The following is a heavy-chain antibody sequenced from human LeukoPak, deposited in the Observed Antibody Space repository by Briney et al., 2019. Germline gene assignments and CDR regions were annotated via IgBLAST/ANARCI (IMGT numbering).Heavy chain of an antibody. D-gene: IGHD3-3*01. Sequence: GGSLRLSCTASHFTFTTYWMSWVRQAPGKGLEWVANIKPDGSEKYYVDSVKGRFTISRDNAKNSLYLQMNSLRAEDTAVYYCARDGSTRFLETTPDYWGQGTLVTVSS. V-gene: IGHV3-7*01. CDR2: IKPDGSEK. J-gene: IGHJ4*02. CDR1: HFTFTTYW. CDR3: ARDGSTRFLETTPDY.